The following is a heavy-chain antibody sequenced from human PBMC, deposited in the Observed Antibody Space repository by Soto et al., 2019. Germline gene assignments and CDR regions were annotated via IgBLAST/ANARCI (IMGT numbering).Heavy chain of an antibody. CDR1: GGSMSSYY. D-gene: IGHD6-13*01. CDR2: IYNSGST. CDR3: ARENITAIDRYYFYGMDV. Sequence: SETLSLTCTVSGGSMSSYYWTWIRQPPGKGLEWIAYIYNSGSTKYNPSLRSRVTISVDTSKNQFSLKLTSVTAADTAVYFCARENITAIDRYYFYGMDVWGRGTTVTVSS. J-gene: IGHJ6*02. V-gene: IGHV4-59*01.